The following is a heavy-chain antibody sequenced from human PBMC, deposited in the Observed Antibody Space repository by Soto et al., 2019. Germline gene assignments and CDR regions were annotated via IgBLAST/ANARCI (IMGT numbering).Heavy chain of an antibody. CDR1: GGSISSYY. J-gene: IGHJ4*02. CDR2: IYYSGST. Sequence: PSETLSLTCTVSGGSISSYYWSWIRQPPGKGLEWIGYIYYSGSTNYNPSLKSRVTISVDTSKNQFSLNLNSVTAADTAIYYCVGSVTLVGGVNAVDYWGKDTLVTVSS. V-gene: IGHV4-59*08. D-gene: IGHD3-10*01. CDR3: VGSVTLVGGVNAVDY.